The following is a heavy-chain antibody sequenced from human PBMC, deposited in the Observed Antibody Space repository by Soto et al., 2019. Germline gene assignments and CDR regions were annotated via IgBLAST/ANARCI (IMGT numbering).Heavy chain of an antibody. CDR3: ARGVDWFDP. J-gene: IGHJ5*02. CDR2: INHSGST. V-gene: IGHV4-34*01. CDR1: GGSFSGYY. Sequence: SETLSLTCAVYGGSFSGYYWSWIRQPPGKGLEWIGEINHSGSTNYNPSLKSRVTISVDTSRNQFSLKLSSVTAADTAVYYCARGVDWFDPWGQGTLVTVSS.